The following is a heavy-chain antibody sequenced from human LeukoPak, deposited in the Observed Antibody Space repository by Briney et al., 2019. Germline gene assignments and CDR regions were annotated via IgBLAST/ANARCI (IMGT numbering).Heavy chain of an antibody. CDR1: GGSISSYY. J-gene: IGHJ1*01. D-gene: IGHD3-22*01. CDR3: ARHGGGYYDSSGYYFEYFQH. CDR2: IYYSGST. Sequence: SETLSPTCTVSGGSISSYYWSWIRQPPGKGLEWIGYIYYSGSTNYNPSLKSRVTISVDTSKYQFALKLSSVTAADTAVYYCARHGGGYYDSSGYYFEYFQHWGQGTLVTVSS. V-gene: IGHV4-59*08.